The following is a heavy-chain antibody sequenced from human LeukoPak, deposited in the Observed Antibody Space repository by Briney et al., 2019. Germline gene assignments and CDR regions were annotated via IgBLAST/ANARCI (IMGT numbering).Heavy chain of an antibody. D-gene: IGHD3-22*01. V-gene: IGHV3-30*18. Sequence: PGGSLRLSCAASGFTFSSYGMHWVRQAPGKGMGWVAVISYDGSEQYYADSVKGRFTISRDNTKNTLYLQMNSLRTEDTAVYYCAKDLRDDRRSYYFDSWGLGTLVTVSS. CDR1: GFTFSSYG. J-gene: IGHJ4*02. CDR3: AKDLRDDRRSYYFDS. CDR2: ISYDGSEQ.